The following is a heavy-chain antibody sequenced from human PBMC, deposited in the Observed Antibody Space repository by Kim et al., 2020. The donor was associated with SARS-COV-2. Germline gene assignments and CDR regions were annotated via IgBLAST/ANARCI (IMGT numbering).Heavy chain of an antibody. CDR2: IYYSGST. J-gene: IGHJ5*02. V-gene: IGHV4-59*13. CDR1: GGSISSYY. D-gene: IGHD3-22*01. CDR3: ARTMDSSGYYNWFDP. Sequence: SETLSLTCTVSGGSISSYYWSWIRQPPGKGLEWIGYIYYSGSTNYNPSLKSRVTISVDTSKNQFSLKLSSVTAADTAVYYCARTMDSSGYYNWFDPWGQGTLVTVSS.